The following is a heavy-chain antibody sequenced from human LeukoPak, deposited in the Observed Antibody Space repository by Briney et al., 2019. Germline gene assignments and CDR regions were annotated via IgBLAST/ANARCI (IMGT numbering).Heavy chain of an antibody. V-gene: IGHV3-23*01. J-gene: IGHJ4*02. D-gene: IGHD5-12*01. CDR1: GFTFSSYA. CDR2: ISSSGGST. CDR3: AKAISGSDLRLCLDY. Sequence: PGGSLRLSCAASGFTFSSYAMIWVRQAPGKGLECVSAISSSGGSTYYADSVKVRFTISRDNSRNTLYLQMNSLRAEDTAVYYCAKAISGSDLRLCLDYWGQGTLVTVSS.